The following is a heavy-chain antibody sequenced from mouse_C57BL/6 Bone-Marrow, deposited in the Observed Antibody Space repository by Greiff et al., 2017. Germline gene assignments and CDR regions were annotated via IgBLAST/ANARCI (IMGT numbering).Heavy chain of an antibody. V-gene: IGHV1-50*01. CDR2: IDPSDSYT. J-gene: IGHJ4*01. D-gene: IGHD5-1-1*01. CDR3: ARNTPIYYYAMDY. Sequence: VQLQQPGAELVKPGASVKLSCKASGYTFTNYWMQWVKQRPGQGLEWIGEIDPSDSYTNYNQKFKGKATLTVDTSSSTAYMQLSSLTSEDSAVYYCARNTPIYYYAMDYWGQGTSVTVSS. CDR1: GYTFTNYW.